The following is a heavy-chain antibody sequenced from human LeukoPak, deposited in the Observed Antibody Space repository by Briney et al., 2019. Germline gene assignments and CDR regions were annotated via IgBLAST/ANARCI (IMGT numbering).Heavy chain of an antibody. D-gene: IGHD6-13*01. CDR2: ISSSSSYI. CDR3: ARDWPTIAAAGTIPEYFQH. V-gene: IGHV3-21*01. J-gene: IGHJ1*01. Sequence: GGSLRLSCAASGFTFSSYSMNWVRQAPGKGLEWVSSISSSSSYIYYADSVKGRFTISRDNAKNSLYLQMNSLRAEDTAVYYCARDWPTIAAAGTIPEYFQHWGQGTLVTISS. CDR1: GFTFSSYS.